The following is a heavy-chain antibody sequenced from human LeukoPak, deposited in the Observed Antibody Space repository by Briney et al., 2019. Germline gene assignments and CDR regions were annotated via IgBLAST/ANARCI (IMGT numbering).Heavy chain of an antibody. V-gene: IGHV1-18*01. CDR1: GYTFTSYV. Sequence: ASVKVSCKASGYTFTSYVISWVRQAPGQGLECMGWISAYNGNTNYAQKLQGRVTMTTDTSTSTAYMDLRSLRSDDTAVYYCARGPYCSGGTCYSQYFDYWGQGTLVTVSS. CDR2: ISAYNGNT. CDR3: ARGPYCSGGTCYSQYFDY. D-gene: IGHD2-15*01. J-gene: IGHJ4*02.